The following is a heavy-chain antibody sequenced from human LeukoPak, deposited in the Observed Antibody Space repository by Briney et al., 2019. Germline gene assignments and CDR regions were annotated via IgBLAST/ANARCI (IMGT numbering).Heavy chain of an antibody. CDR1: GGSISSGGYY. CDR3: ARVRIQLWMRGYYFDY. D-gene: IGHD5-18*01. V-gene: IGHV4-61*08. Sequence: SQTLSLTCTVSGGSISSGGYYWSWIRQHPGKGLEWIGYIYYSGSTNYNPSLKSRVTISVDTSKNQFSLKLSSVTAADTAVYYCARVRIQLWMRGYYFDYWGQGTLVTVSS. CDR2: IYYSGST. J-gene: IGHJ4*02.